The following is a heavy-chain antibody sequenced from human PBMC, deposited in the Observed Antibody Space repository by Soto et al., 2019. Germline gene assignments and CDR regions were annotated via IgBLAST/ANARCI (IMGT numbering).Heavy chain of an antibody. CDR1: GFIFENFG. J-gene: IGHJ5*02. CDR2: ISGSGFKK. D-gene: IGHD1-26*01. Sequence: GGALRLSCAASGFIFENFGMSWVRQAPGKGLEWISSISGSGFKKYYADSVKGRFTISRDNTKSTVYLELNNLSAEDTAVYHCAKNQGVELVPLATVDWFDPWGQGSVVTVSS. CDR3: AKNQGVELVPLATVDWFDP. V-gene: IGHV3-23*01.